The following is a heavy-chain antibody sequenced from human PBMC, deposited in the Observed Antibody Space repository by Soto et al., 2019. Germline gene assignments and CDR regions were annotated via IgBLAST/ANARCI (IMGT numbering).Heavy chain of an antibody. CDR2: IYHSGRT. V-gene: IGHV4-30-2*01. D-gene: IGHD3-22*01. CDR1: GGSISSGGYS. Sequence: QLQLQESGSGLVKPSQTLSLTCAVSGGSISSGGYSWSWIRQPPGKGLVWIGYIYHSGRTYYNRSLKSRVTVAAARSKNQFSRKLGSVTAADTAVYFCARAPKYYESCGYYPTYYFDYWGQGTLVTVSS. CDR3: ARAPKYYESCGYYPTYYFDY. J-gene: IGHJ4*02.